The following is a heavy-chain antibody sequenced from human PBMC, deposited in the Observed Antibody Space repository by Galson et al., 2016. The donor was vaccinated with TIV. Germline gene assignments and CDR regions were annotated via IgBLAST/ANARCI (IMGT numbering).Heavy chain of an antibody. J-gene: IGHJ6*02. Sequence: SLRLSCAASGFTVSTNYMTWVRQAPGKGLEWVSIIYNDGSTSYADSVKGRFSISSDNSKNTMFLQMISLRAEDAAVYYCARERRYCGNECYLRYYYGMDVWGQGTTVTVSS. CDR1: GFTVSTNY. CDR3: ARERRYCGNECYLRYYYGMDV. CDR2: IYNDGST. D-gene: IGHD2-21*01. V-gene: IGHV3-66*02.